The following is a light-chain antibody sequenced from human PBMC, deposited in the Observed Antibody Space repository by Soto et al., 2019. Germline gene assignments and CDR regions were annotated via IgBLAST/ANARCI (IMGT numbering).Light chain of an antibody. Sequence: DIQMTQSPSSVSASVGDRVTITCRARQGISSWLVWYQQKPGKAPKLLIYGASSLQSGVPSRFSGSGSATHFTPAISVLEPEDFAPHFCQQANRFPLTFGGGTKVEIK. J-gene: IGKJ4*01. CDR1: QGISSW. CDR2: GAS. V-gene: IGKV1-12*01. CDR3: QQANRFPLT.